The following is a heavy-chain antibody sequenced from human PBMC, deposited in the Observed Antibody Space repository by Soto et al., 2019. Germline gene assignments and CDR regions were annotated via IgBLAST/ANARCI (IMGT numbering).Heavy chain of an antibody. D-gene: IGHD3-22*01. CDR1: GGTFSSYA. V-gene: IGHV1-69*06. CDR3: ARDTSRYYDDSRCLTWDV. J-gene: IGHJ6*03. Sequence: SVKVSCKSSGGTFSSYAISWVRQAPGQGLEWMGGIIPIFGTANYAQKFQGRVTITADKSTSTAYMELSSLRSEDTAVYYCARDTSRYYDDSRCLTWDVWGKGTTVTV. CDR2: IIPIFGTA.